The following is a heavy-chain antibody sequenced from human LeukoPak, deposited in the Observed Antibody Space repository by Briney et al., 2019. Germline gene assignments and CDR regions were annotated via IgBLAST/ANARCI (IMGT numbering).Heavy chain of an antibody. CDR3: ARDSVVVPATYYYYYMDV. V-gene: IGHV4-4*02. Sequence: PSETLSLTCAVSGGSISSSNWWSWVRQPPGKGLEWIGEIYHSGSTNYNPSLKSRVTISIDMSKNQFSLKLSSVTAADTAVYYCARDSVVVPATYYYYYMDVWGKGTTVTVSS. CDR1: GGSISSSNW. D-gene: IGHD2-2*01. CDR2: IYHSGST. J-gene: IGHJ6*03.